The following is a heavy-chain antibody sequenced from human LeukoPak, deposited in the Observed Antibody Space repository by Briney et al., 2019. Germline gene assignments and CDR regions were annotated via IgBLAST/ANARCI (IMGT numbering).Heavy chain of an antibody. J-gene: IGHJ4*02. V-gene: IGHV1-18*01. CDR3: ARDLIFGVGRGPFDY. D-gene: IGHD3-3*01. CDR2: IN. Sequence: ASVKVSCKASGYTFSTYGISWVRQAPGQGLEWMGWINNYAQKFQGRVTMTTETSTSTAYMELRSLRSDDTAVYYRARDLIFGVGRGPFDYWGQGTLVTVSS. CDR1: GYTFSTYG.